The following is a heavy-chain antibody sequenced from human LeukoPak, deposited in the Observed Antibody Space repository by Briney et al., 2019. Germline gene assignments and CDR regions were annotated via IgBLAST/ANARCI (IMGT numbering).Heavy chain of an antibody. D-gene: IGHD6-13*01. CDR3: AKGGSSWYFDY. CDR1: GFTFSSYV. CDR2: ISVSGGST. Sequence: PGGSLRLSCAASGFTFSSYVMSWVRQAPGKGLEGVSAISVSGGSTYDADSVKGRFTISRDNSKNTLYLQMNSLSAEDTAVYYCAKGGSSWYFDYWGQGTLVTVSS. J-gene: IGHJ4*02. V-gene: IGHV3-23*01.